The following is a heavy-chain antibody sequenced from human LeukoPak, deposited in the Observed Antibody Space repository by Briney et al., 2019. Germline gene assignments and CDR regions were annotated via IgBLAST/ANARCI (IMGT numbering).Heavy chain of an antibody. V-gene: IGHV3-7*02. CDR1: GFTLSSYR. Sequence: PGGSLRLSCAASGFTLSSYRMTWVRQAPGKGLEWVANIKQDGSEKYYVDSVKGRFTISRDNAKNSLYLQMNSLRAEDTAVYYCARRGSSWYAAVYWGQGTLVTVSS. J-gene: IGHJ4*02. D-gene: IGHD6-13*01. CDR2: IKQDGSEK. CDR3: ARRGSSWYAAVY.